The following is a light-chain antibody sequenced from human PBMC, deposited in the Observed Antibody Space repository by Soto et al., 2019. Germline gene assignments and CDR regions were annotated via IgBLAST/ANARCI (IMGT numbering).Light chain of an antibody. CDR1: QSVSSSY. V-gene: IGKV3-20*01. CDR3: QQYGGSPIT. Sequence: PGERTTLSCRASQSVSSSYLAWYQQKPGQAPRLLIYGASTRATGIPDRFSGSGSGTDFTLTISRLEPEDFAVYYCQQYGGSPITFGQGTRLEIK. CDR2: GAS. J-gene: IGKJ5*01.